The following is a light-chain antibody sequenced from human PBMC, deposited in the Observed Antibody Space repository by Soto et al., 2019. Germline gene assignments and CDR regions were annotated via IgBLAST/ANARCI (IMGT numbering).Light chain of an antibody. CDR3: SSYTTSNTHVV. CDR1: SGDVGGDNL. Sequence: QSALAQPASVSGSPGQSITISCTGTSGDVGGDNLVSWYQQHPGKAPTLMIYDVSHRPSGVSDRFSGSKSGNTASLTISGLQAEDEADYHCSSYTTSNTHVVFGGGTKVTVL. CDR2: DVS. V-gene: IGLV2-14*01. J-gene: IGLJ3*02.